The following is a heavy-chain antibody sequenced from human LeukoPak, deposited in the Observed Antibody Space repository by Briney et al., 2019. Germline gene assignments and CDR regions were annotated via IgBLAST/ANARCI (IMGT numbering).Heavy chain of an antibody. D-gene: IGHD2-15*01. CDR3: AKGDCGGTCLLIDN. CDR2: ITGSGATT. Sequence: PGGSLRLSCAASGFTFSGYAMSWVRQAPGKGLEWVSLITGSGATTYYADSVRGRSTVSRDNSKNTLYLQMNSLRAEDTAVYFCAKGDCGGTCLLIDNWGQGTLVTVSS. J-gene: IGHJ4*02. V-gene: IGHV3-23*01. CDR1: GFTFSGYA.